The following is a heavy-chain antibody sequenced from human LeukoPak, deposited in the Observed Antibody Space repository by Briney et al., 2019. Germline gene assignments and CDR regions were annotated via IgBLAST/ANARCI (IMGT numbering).Heavy chain of an antibody. CDR2: IHQSGNT. CDR1: GDSIGIRGYS. V-gene: IGHV4-30-2*01. Sequence: PSETLSPTCAVSGDSIGIRGYSWSWIRQPPGRGLEWIGYIHQSGNTYYNPSLQSRVTISIDTSNNHYSLNLTSVTAADTAVYFCARRVAGAGTSYFDLWGQGTPVTVSS. J-gene: IGHJ4*02. CDR3: ARRVAGAGTSYFDL. D-gene: IGHD6-13*01.